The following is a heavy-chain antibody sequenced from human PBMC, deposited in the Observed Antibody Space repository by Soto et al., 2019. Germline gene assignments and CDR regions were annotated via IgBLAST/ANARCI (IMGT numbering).Heavy chain of an antibody. V-gene: IGHV3-43*01. CDR1: GFTFYDYT. CDR3: AKDTTMVRGLMYYYYGMDV. Sequence: GWSMRLSCAASGFTFYDYTIPWSRQTQGKGLEWVSLISWDGGSTYYADSVKGRFTISRDNSKNSLYLQMNSLRTEDTALYYCAKDTTMVRGLMYYYYGMDVSGQGTTVTLSS. D-gene: IGHD3-10*01. CDR2: ISWDGGST. J-gene: IGHJ6*02.